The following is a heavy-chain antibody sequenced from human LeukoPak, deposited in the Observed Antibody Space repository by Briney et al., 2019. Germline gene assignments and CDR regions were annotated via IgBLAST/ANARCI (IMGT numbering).Heavy chain of an antibody. D-gene: IGHD6-13*01. CDR1: GGTFISYA. V-gene: IGHV1-69*01. J-gene: IGHJ4*02. Sequence: SVKVSCKASGGTFISYAISWVRQAPGQGLEWMGGIIPIFGTANYAQKFQGRVTITADESTSTAYMELSSLRSEDTAVYYCANLLGSSSWIDYWGQGTLVTVSS. CDR3: ANLLGSSSWIDY. CDR2: IIPIFGTA.